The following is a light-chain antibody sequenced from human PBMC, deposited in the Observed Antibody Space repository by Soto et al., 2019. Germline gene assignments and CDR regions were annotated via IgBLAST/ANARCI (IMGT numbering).Light chain of an antibody. CDR3: SSYKSRSPCV. V-gene: IGLV2-14*01. CDR2: EVS. Sequence: QSVLAQPASVSGSPGQSITISCTGTSSDVGGYKYVSWYQQHPGKAPKLMIYEVSNRPSGVSNRFSGSKSGNMASLTISGLQDEEEADYYCSSYKSRSPCVFGTGTKVTV. J-gene: IGLJ1*01. CDR1: SSDVGGYKY.